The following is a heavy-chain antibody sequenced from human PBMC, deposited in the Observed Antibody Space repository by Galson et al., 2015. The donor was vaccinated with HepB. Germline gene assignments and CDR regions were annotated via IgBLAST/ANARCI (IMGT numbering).Heavy chain of an antibody. Sequence: SLRLSCAASGFTFSSYWMHWARQAPGKGLVWVSRINSDGSSTSYADSVKGRFTISRDNAKNTLYLQMNSLRAEDTAVYYCASFSYYDSSGYPPVDYWGQGTLVTVSS. CDR2: INSDGSST. J-gene: IGHJ4*02. CDR3: ASFSYYDSSGYPPVDY. CDR1: GFTFSSYW. D-gene: IGHD3-22*01. V-gene: IGHV3-74*01.